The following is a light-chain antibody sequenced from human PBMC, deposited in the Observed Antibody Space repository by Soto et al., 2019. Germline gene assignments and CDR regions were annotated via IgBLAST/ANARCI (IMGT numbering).Light chain of an antibody. CDR3: QQYGSSPVT. V-gene: IGKV3-20*01. Sequence: EIVLTQSPGTLSLSPGEGGTLSCRASQSVSSSFLAWYQQKPGQAPRLLIYGASSRATGIPDRFSGSGSGTDFTLTISRLESEDFAVYYCQQYGSSPVTFGGGTKVDIK. CDR2: GAS. CDR1: QSVSSSF. J-gene: IGKJ4*01.